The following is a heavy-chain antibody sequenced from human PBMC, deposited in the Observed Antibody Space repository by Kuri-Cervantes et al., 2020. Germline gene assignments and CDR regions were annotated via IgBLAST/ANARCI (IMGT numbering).Heavy chain of an antibody. CDR3: ARDLGIVVVTAASA. CDR1: GFTFSSYW. V-gene: IGHV3-7*01. D-gene: IGHD2-2*01. CDR2: IKQDGSEK. Sequence: GGSLRLSCAASGFTFSSYWMSWVRQAPGKGLEWVANIKQDGSEKYYVDSVKGRFTISRDNAKNSLYLQMNSLRAEDTAVYYCARDLGIVVVTAASAWGKGTLVTVSS. J-gene: IGHJ4*02.